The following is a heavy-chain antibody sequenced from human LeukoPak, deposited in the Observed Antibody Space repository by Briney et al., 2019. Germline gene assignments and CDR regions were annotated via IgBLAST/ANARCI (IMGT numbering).Heavy chain of an antibody. CDR1: GFTFSSYS. CDR2: ISSSGNYI. V-gene: IGHV3-21*01. D-gene: IGHD6-19*01. Sequence: GGSLRLSCAASGFTFSSYSMNWVRQAPGKGLEWVSSISSSGNYIYYADSVKGRFTISRGNAKNSLYLQMNSLRAEDTAVYYCAKIISDWSRGAFDIWGQGTMVTVSS. CDR3: AKIISDWSRGAFDI. J-gene: IGHJ3*02.